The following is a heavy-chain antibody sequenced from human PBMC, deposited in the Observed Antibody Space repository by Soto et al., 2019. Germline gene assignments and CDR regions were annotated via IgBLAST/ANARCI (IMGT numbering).Heavy chain of an antibody. V-gene: IGHV3-7*05. D-gene: IGHD3-10*01. Sequence: EVQLVDSGGGLVQPGGSLRLSCAASGFSFGNYWMSWVRQAPGKGLEWVANIKHDGSEQYYVDSVRGRFTISRDNAKNSVDLQMNSLRAEDTAVYYCARHGLFMALGVMIWYFDYWGQGALVTVSS. CDR1: GFSFGNYW. J-gene: IGHJ4*02. CDR2: IKHDGSEQ. CDR3: ARHGLFMALGVMIWYFDY.